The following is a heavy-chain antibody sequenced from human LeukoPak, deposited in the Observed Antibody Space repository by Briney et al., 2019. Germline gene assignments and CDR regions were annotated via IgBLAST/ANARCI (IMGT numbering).Heavy chain of an antibody. V-gene: IGHV1-2*04. CDR1: GYTFTGYY. Sequence: ASVKVSCKASGYTFTGYYMHWVRQAPGQGLEWMGWINPNSGGTNYAQKFQGWVTMTRDTSISTAYMELCRLRSDDTAVYYCARGFGIAAPRYFDYWGQGTLVTVSS. CDR2: INPNSGGT. J-gene: IGHJ4*02. CDR3: ARGFGIAAPRYFDY. D-gene: IGHD6-6*01.